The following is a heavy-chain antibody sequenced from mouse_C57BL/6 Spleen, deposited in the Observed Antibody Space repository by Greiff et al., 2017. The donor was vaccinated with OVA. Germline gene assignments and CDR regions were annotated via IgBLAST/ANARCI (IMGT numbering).Heavy chain of an antibody. CDR2: IHPNSGST. CDR3: AREERDSSGPFAY. Sequence: QVQLQQPGAELVKPGASVKLSCKASGYTFTSYWMHWVKQRPGQGLEWIGMIHPNSGSTNYNEKFKSKATLTVDKSSSTAYMQLSSLTSEDSAVYYCAREERDSSGPFAYWGQGTLVTVSA. V-gene: IGHV1-64*01. J-gene: IGHJ3*01. D-gene: IGHD3-2*02. CDR1: GYTFTSYW.